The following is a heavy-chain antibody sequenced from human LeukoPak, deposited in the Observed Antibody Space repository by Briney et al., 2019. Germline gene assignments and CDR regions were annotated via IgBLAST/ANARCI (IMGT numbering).Heavy chain of an antibody. Sequence: PSETLSLTCTVSGGSISSSSYYWGWIRQPPGKGLEWIGSIYYSGSTYYNPSLKSRVTMSVDTSKNQFSLKLSSVTAADTAVYYCARVSSGWYLFDYWGQGTLVTVSS. V-gene: IGHV4-39*01. J-gene: IGHJ4*02. CDR3: ARVSSGWYLFDY. CDR2: IYYSGST. D-gene: IGHD6-19*01. CDR1: GGSISSSSYY.